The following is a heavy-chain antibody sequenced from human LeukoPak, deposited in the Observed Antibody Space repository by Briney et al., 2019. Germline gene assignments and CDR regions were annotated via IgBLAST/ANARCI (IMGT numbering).Heavy chain of an antibody. D-gene: IGHD5-18*01. CDR1: GFIFDDYA. CDR2: ISWNSGSI. Sequence: GRSLRLSCAASGFIFDDYAMHWVRQAPGKGLEWVSGISWNSGSIVYADSVKGRFTISRDSAKNSLYLQMTSLRAEDTAVYYCARTSGYSYGYRGEAFDIWGQGTMVTVSS. CDR3: ARTSGYSYGYRGEAFDI. V-gene: IGHV3-9*01. J-gene: IGHJ3*02.